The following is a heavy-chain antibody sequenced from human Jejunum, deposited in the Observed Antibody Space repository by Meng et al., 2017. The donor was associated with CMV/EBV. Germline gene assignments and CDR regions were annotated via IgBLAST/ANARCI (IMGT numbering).Heavy chain of an antibody. CDR2: ISYSGDTT. CDR3: AKEWGTAAGGTRGDFDY. V-gene: IGHV3-23*01. CDR1: CSSNA. Sequence: CSSNAMSWVRQAPGKGLEWVSAISYSGDTTSYADSVKGRVTISRDNSKNTLYLQMNSLKAEDTAIYYCAKEWGTAAGGTRGDFDYWGQGTLVTVSS. D-gene: IGHD6-13*01. J-gene: IGHJ4*02.